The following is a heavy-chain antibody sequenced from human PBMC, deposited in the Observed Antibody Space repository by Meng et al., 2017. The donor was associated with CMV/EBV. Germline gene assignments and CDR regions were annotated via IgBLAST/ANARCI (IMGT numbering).Heavy chain of an antibody. V-gene: IGHV3-74*01. Sequence: GESLKISCAASGFTFSSYCMHWVRQAPGKGLVWVSRINSDGSSTSYADSVKGRFTISRDNAKNTLYLQMNSLRAEDTAVYYCARDGGVRSSSSSLHYYYGMDVWGQGTTVTVSS. J-gene: IGHJ6*02. D-gene: IGHD6-6*01. CDR2: INSDGSST. CDR3: ARDGGVRSSSSSLHYYYGMDV. CDR1: GFTFSSYC.